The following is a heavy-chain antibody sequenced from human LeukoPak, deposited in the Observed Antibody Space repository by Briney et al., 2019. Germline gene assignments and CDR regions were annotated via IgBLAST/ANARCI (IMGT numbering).Heavy chain of an antibody. CDR3: ARAGSSSWTSYYYYGMDV. CDR2: IYYSGST. V-gene: IGHV4-59*01. CDR1: GVSISSYY. J-gene: IGHJ6*04. D-gene: IGHD6-13*01. Sequence: SETLSLTCTVSGVSISSYYWSWIRQPPGKGLGWIGYIYYSGSTNYNPSLKSRVTISVDTSKNQFSLKLSSVTAAGTAVYYCARAGSSSWTSYYYYGMDVWGKGTTVTVSS.